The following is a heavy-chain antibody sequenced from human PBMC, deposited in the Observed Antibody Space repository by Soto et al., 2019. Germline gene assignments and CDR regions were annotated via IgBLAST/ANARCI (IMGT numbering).Heavy chain of an antibody. CDR2: IYYSGST. J-gene: IGHJ6*03. CDR1: GGSSSSYY. CDR3: ARGSGNYDYIWGSYSSNYYYMDV. D-gene: IGHD3-16*01. Sequence: PSETLSLTCTVSGGSSSSYYWSWIRQPTGKGLEWIGYIYYSGSTNYNPSLKSRVTISVDTSKNQFSLRLSSVTAADTAVYYCARGSGNYDYIWGSYSSNYYYMDVWGKGTTVTVSS. V-gene: IGHV4-59*01.